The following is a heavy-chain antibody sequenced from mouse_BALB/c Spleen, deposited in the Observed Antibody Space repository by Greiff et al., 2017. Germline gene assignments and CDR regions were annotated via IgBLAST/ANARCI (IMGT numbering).Heavy chain of an antibody. Sequence: EVQLEESGPSLVKPSPTLSLTCSVSGYSFTRCYWNWVRKFPGHKLEYMGYISHSGSTYYNPSLKSRISITRDTSKNQYYLQLNSVTTEDTATYYCARFPLVVWGQGTTLTVSS. D-gene: IGHD1-1*01. CDR1: GYSFTRCY. V-gene: IGHV3-8*02. CDR2: ISHSGST. CDR3: ARFPLVV. J-gene: IGHJ2*01.